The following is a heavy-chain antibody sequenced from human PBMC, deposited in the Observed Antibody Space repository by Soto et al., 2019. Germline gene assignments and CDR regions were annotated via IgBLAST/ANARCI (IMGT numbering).Heavy chain of an antibody. CDR1: GYSFTSYW. Sequence: GESLKISCKGSGYSFTSYWICWVRQMPWKGLEWMGIIYLGDPDTRYSPSFQGQVTISADKSISTAYLQWSSLKASDTAMYYCARQTYCSSTSCYTVDSWGQGTLVTVSS. CDR2: IYLGDPDT. D-gene: IGHD2-2*02. J-gene: IGHJ4*02. V-gene: IGHV5-51*01. CDR3: ARQTYCSSTSCYTVDS.